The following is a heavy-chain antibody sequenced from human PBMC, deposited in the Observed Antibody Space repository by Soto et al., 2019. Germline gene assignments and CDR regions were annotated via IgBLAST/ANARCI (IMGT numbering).Heavy chain of an antibody. J-gene: IGHJ4*02. Sequence: EVQLVESGGGLVQPGGSLRLPCAASGFTFSTYWMTWVRQPPGKGLEWVASINQDGSERYYVDSVRGRFTISRDNAKNSLYLQMNSLRAEDTAVYYCVCGGNFFVYWAQGTLVTVPP. D-gene: IGHD3-16*01. CDR2: INQDGSER. CDR1: GFTFSTYW. V-gene: IGHV3-7*01. CDR3: VCGGNFFVY.